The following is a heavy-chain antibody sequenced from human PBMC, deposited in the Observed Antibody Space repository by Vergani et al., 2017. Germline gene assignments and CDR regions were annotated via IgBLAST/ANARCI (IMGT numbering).Heavy chain of an antibody. Sequence: QVQLVESGGGVVQPGRSLRLSCAASGFTFSSYAMHWVRQAPGKGLEWVAVISYDGSNKYYADSVKGRFTISRDNSKNTLYLQMNSLRAEDTAVYYCARRGEDCSGGSCYWDYFDYWGQGTLVTVSS. D-gene: IGHD2-15*01. J-gene: IGHJ4*02. CDR2: ISYDGSNK. V-gene: IGHV3-30-3*01. CDR3: ARRGEDCSGGSCYWDYFDY. CDR1: GFTFSSYA.